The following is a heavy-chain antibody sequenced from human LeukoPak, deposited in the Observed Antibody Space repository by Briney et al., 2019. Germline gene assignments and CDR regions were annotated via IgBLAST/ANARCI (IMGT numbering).Heavy chain of an antibody. CDR1: GFTFNNAW. V-gene: IGHV3-15*01. CDR2: IKSKTYGGTT. D-gene: IGHD2/OR15-2a*01. J-gene: IGHJ4*02. Sequence: KPGGSLRLSCAASGFTFNNAWMSWVRQAPGKGLEWISRIKSKTYGGTTEYAAPVKGRFTISRDDSESTLFLQMDSLTTEDTAVYYCTRDHFARGQGTLVTVSS. CDR3: TRDHFA.